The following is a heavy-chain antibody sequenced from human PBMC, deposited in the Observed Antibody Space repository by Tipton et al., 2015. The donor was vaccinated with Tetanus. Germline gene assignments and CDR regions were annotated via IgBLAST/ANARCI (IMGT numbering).Heavy chain of an antibody. CDR3: AKGYGGSYQICRCGMDV. J-gene: IGHJ6*02. CDR1: GFTVSNNY. D-gene: IGHD1-26*01. V-gene: IGHV3-53*05. Sequence: SLRLSCAASGFTVSNNYMNWVRQAPGKGLEWVSVIYSGGSTYYADSVKGRFTIFRDNSKNTLYLQMNSLRAEDTAVYYCAKGYGGSYQICRCGMDVWGRGTTVTVSS. CDR2: IYSGGST.